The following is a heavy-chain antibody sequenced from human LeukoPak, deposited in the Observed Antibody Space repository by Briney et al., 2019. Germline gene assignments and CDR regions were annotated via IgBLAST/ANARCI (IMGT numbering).Heavy chain of an antibody. J-gene: IGHJ4*02. V-gene: IGHV3-7*01. CDR3: ARDHPTITMVRGVSLLDY. D-gene: IGHD3-10*01. Sequence: QPGGSLRLSCAASGFTFSSYWMSWVRQAPGKGLEWVANIKQDGSEKYYVDSVKGRFTISRDNAKNSLYLQMNSLRAEDTAVYYCARDHPTITMVRGVSLLDYWGQGTLVTVSS. CDR1: GFTFSSYW. CDR2: IKQDGSEK.